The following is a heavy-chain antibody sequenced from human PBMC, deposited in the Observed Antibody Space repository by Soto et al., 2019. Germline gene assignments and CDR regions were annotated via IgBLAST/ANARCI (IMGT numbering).Heavy chain of an antibody. Sequence: QITLKESGPSLIKPTQTLTLTCTFSGFSLSTSGVGVGWIRQPPGKALEWLALIYWDDDVRYSPSLNSRLTVPKDTSKNQVLLTMTNMDPVDTATYYCARSRYSNAWYHKATFDFWGQGTLVSVSS. V-gene: IGHV2-5*02. D-gene: IGHD1-26*01. J-gene: IGHJ4*02. CDR3: ARSRYSNAWYHKATFDF. CDR1: GFSLSTSGVG. CDR2: IYWDDDV.